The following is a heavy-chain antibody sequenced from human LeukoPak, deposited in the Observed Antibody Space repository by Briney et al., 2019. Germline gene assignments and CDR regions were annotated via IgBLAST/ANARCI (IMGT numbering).Heavy chain of an antibody. J-gene: IGHJ4*02. CDR3: ARGGYSSGPCIVTY. CDR1: GYTFTGYY. CDR2: INPNGGGT. D-gene: IGHD5-18*01. Sequence: ASVKVSCKASGYTFTGYYIHWVRQAPGQGLEWMGWINPNGGGTNYAQKFQGRVTMTRYTSITTAYMELSRLRSDDTAVYYCARGGYSSGPCIVTYWGQGTLVTVSS. V-gene: IGHV1-2*02.